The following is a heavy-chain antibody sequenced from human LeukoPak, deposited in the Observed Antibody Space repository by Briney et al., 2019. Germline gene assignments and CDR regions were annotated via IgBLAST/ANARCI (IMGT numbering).Heavy chain of an antibody. CDR2: IRTYTVNT. Sequence: GASLKVSCKASGYTFTNYVVSWALHTPGQGLEWIGQIRTYTVNTNYVKNFHGSNTNTTDTSTSPTYMKLTSQRQDDIAVYNSATDGDSGPTYGGISHYWGQGTLVTVSS. V-gene: IGHV1-18*03. J-gene: IGHJ4*02. D-gene: IGHD4-23*01. CDR3: ATDGDSGPTYGGISHY. CDR1: GYTFTNYV.